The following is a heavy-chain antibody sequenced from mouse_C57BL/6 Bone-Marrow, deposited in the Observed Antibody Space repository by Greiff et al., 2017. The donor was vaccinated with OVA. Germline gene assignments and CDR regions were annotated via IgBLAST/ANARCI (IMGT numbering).Heavy chain of an antibody. J-gene: IGHJ3*01. CDR1: GYTFTDYN. CDR3: AGGGYDDYDGGAWFAY. D-gene: IGHD2-4*01. CDR2: INTNNGGT. Sequence: EVQLQQSGPELAKPGASVKIPCKASGYTFTDYNMDWVKQSHGKSLEWIGDINTNNGGTIYNQKFKGKATLTVDKSSSTAYMELRSLTSEDTAVYCCAGGGYDDYDGGAWFAYWGRGTLITVSA. V-gene: IGHV1-18*01.